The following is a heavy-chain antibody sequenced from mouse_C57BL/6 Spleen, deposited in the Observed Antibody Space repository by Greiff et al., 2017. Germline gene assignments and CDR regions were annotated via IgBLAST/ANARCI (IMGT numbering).Heavy chain of an antibody. Sequence: QVQLQQSGPELVKPGASVKISCKASGYAFSSSWMNWVKQRPGKGLEWIGRIYPGDGDTNSNGKFKGKATLTADKSSSTAYMQLSSLTSEDSAVYFCARLYDGYYVDYWGQGTTLTVSS. D-gene: IGHD2-3*01. J-gene: IGHJ2*01. CDR1: GYAFSSSW. CDR3: ARLYDGYYVDY. V-gene: IGHV1-82*01. CDR2: IYPGDGDT.